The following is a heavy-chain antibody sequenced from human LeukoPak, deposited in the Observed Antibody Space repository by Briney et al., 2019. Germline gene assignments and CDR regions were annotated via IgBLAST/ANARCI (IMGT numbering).Heavy chain of an antibody. D-gene: IGHD1-7*01. CDR2: INPNSGGT. Sequence: GASVTVSRKASGYTFTGYYMHWVRQAPGQGLEWMGWINPNSGGTNYAQKFRGRVTMTRDTSISTAYMELSRLRSDDTAVYYCARYNWNYGLDYWGQGTLVTVSS. V-gene: IGHV1-2*02. CDR1: GYTFTGYY. CDR3: ARYNWNYGLDY. J-gene: IGHJ4*02.